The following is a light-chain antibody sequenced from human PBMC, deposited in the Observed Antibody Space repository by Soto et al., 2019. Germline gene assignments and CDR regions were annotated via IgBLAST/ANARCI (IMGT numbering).Light chain of an antibody. J-gene: IGLJ3*02. CDR3: QSYDSLSGRV. CDR1: NIGSES. Sequence: SYELTQPPSVSVAPGKTARIPCGGNNIGSESVHWYQHKPGQAPVLVMFYDRVRPSGIPERFSGSNSGNTATLTISRVEAGDEADYYCQSYDSLSGRVFGGGTKLTVL. CDR2: YDR. V-gene: IGLV3-21*01.